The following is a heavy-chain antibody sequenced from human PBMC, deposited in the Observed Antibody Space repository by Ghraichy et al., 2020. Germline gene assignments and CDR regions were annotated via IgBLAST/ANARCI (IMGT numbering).Heavy chain of an antibody. CDR2: IGWKSDNI. D-gene: IGHD1-26*01. J-gene: IGHJ3*01. V-gene: IGHV3-9*01. Sequence: GGSLRLSCAASGFSFGDYPMHWVRQVPGKGLEWVSGIGWKSDNIDYVDSVRGRFTISRDNAKNSLYLEMNSLRTEDTALYYCAKDPHQWELLYIFDVWGQGTMVTVSS. CDR3: AKDPHQWELLYIFDV. CDR1: GFSFGDYP.